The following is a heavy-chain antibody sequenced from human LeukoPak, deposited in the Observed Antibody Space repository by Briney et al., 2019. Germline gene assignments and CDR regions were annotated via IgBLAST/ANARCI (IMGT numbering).Heavy chain of an antibody. V-gene: IGHV7-4-1*01. CDR2: INTNTGNP. Sequence: ASVKVSCKASGYTFTNYAMIWVRQAPGQGLECMGWINTNTGNPTYAQGFTGRFVFSLDTSVTTAYLQIFSLKAEDTAVYYCARDRRCCSGGSSYNDAFDIWGQGTMVTVSS. CDR3: ARDRRCCSGGSSYNDAFDI. D-gene: IGHD2-15*01. CDR1: GYTFTNYA. J-gene: IGHJ3*02.